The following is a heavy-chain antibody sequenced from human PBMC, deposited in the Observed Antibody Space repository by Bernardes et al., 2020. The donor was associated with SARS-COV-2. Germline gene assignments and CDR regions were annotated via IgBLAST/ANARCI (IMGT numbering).Heavy chain of an antibody. CDR1: GGPIHSYY. D-gene: IGHD3-3*01. CDR3: ARHRVGRTPSDYYGMDV. Sequence: SETLSLTCTVSGGPIHSYYWSWIRQLPGKGLEWIASIYYIGSINYNPSLKSRITMSVDTSKSQVSLKVRSVTAADTAVYYCARHRVGRTPSDYYGMDVWGQGTTVTVSS. V-gene: IGHV4-59*08. J-gene: IGHJ6*02. CDR2: IYYIGSI.